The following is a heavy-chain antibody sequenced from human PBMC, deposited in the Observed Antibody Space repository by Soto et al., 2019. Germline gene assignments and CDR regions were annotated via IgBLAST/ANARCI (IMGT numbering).Heavy chain of an antibody. D-gene: IGHD3-10*01. CDR2: INAGNGNT. J-gene: IGHJ6*03. Sequence: ASVKVSCKASGYTFTSYAMHWVRQAPGQRLEWMGWINAGNGNTKYSQKFQGRVTITRDTSASTAYMELSSLRSEDTAVYYCARDGDVLLWFGELSDYYMDVWGKGTTVTVSS. V-gene: IGHV1-3*01. CDR1: GYTFTSYA. CDR3: ARDGDVLLWFGELSDYYMDV.